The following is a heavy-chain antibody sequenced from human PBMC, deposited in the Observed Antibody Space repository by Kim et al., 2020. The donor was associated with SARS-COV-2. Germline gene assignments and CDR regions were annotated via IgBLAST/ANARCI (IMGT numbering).Heavy chain of an antibody. V-gene: IGHV3-21*01. Sequence: GGSLRLSCAASGFTFSSYSMNWVRQAPGKGLEWVSSISSSSSYIYYADSVKGRFTISRDNAKNSLYLQMNSLRAEDTAVYYCARDGSSYYDSSGYLLADWGQGTLVTVSS. CDR3: ARDGSSYYDSSGYLLAD. CDR1: GFTFSSYS. CDR2: ISSSSSYI. D-gene: IGHD3-22*01. J-gene: IGHJ4*02.